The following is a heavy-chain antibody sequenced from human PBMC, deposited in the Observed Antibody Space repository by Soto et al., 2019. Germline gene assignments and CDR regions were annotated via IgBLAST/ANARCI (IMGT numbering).Heavy chain of an antibody. J-gene: IGHJ6*03. D-gene: IGHD3-3*01. CDR1: GFTFSRSW. Sequence: EVQLVESGGGLVQPGGSLRLSCAASGFTFSRSWMSWVRQAPGKGLEWVANIKQDGSEKYYVDSVKGRFSISRDNAKNSVNLQMNRVRVEDTAVYYCASGSFGVFITPAPDCYYYMDVWGKGTAVTVSS. CDR3: ASGSFGVFITPAPDCYYYMDV. V-gene: IGHV3-7*01. CDR2: IKQDGSEK.